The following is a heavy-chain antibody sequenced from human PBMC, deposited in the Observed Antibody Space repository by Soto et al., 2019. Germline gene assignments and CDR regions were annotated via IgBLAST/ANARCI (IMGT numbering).Heavy chain of an antibody. CDR2: IIPILGIA. V-gene: IGHV1-69*02. CDR3: ARGITGTTSAFDI. CDR1: GGTFSSYT. J-gene: IGHJ3*02. D-gene: IGHD1-7*01. Sequence: SVKVSCKASGGTFSSYTISWVRQAPGQGLEWMGRIIPILGIANYAQKFQGRVTITADKSTSTAYMELSSLRSEDTAVYYCARGITGTTSAFDIWGQGTMVTVSS.